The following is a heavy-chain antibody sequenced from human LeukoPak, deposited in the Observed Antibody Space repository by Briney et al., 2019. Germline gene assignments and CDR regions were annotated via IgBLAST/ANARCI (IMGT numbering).Heavy chain of an antibody. D-gene: IGHD4-17*01. Sequence: SVKVSCKASGGTFSSYAISWMRQAPGQGLEWMGRIIPILGTANYAQKFQGRVTITTDESTSTAYMELSSLRSEDTAVYYCARDRHGDPTIDYWGQGTLVTVSS. CDR1: GGTFSSYA. V-gene: IGHV1-69*11. J-gene: IGHJ4*02. CDR2: IIPILGTA. CDR3: ARDRHGDPTIDY.